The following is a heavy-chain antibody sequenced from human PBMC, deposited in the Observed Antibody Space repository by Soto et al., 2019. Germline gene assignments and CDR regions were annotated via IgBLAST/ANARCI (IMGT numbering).Heavy chain of an antibody. V-gene: IGHV5-51*01. D-gene: IGHD4-4*01. CDR2: IYPGDSDT. CDR1: GYSFTNNW. Sequence: GESLKISSKGSGYSFTNNWIGWVRQMPGKGLEWMGIIYPGDSDTRYSPSFQGRVTISADKSISTAYLQWSSLKASDTAMYYCARRSNSQYAMDVWGQGTTVTVSS. CDR3: ARRSNSQYAMDV. J-gene: IGHJ6*02.